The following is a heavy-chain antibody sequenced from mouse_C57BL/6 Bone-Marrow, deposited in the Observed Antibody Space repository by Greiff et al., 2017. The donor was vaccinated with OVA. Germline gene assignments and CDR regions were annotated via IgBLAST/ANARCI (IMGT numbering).Heavy chain of an antibody. Sequence: EVKLMESGAELVRPGASVKLSCTASGFNIIDEYMHWVKERPEQGLEWIGWIVPENGDTEYASKFQGKVTITADTSSKTVYLHLSSLTSEDTAVYYCTTYRYWGQGTTLTVSS. CDR1: GFNIIDEY. J-gene: IGHJ2*01. CDR3: TTYRY. V-gene: IGHV14-4*01. CDR2: IVPENGDT.